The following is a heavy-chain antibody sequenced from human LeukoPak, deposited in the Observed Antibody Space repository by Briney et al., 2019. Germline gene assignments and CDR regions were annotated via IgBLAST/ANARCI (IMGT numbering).Heavy chain of an antibody. J-gene: IGHJ4*02. V-gene: IGHV4-39*07. CDR3: ARLIMIDYGDYGGFDY. CDR1: GGSISSSSYY. D-gene: IGHD4-17*01. CDR2: IYYSGST. Sequence: SETLSLTCTVSGGSISSSSYYWGWIRQPPGKGLEWIGSIYYSGSTYYNPSLKSRVTISVDTSKNQFSLKLSSVTAADTAVYYCARLIMIDYGDYGGFDYWGQGTLVTVSS.